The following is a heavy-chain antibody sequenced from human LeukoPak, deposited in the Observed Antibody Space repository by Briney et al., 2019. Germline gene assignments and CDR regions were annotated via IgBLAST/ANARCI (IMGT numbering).Heavy chain of an antibody. Sequence: ASVKVSCKASGGTFSSYAISWVRQAPGQGLEWMGGIIPIFGTAIYAQKFQGRVTMTEDTSTDTAYMELSSLRSEDTAVYYCATAGGSGYYFDYWGQGTLVTVSS. CDR2: IIPIFGTA. V-gene: IGHV1-69*06. D-gene: IGHD3-22*01. CDR3: ATAGGSGYYFDY. CDR1: GGTFSSYA. J-gene: IGHJ4*02.